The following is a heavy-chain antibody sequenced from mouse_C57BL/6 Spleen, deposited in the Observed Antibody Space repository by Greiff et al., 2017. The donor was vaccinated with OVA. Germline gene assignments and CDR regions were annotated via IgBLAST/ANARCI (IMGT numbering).Heavy chain of an antibody. CDR3: ARGVVFYYGSSYGYFDV. V-gene: IGHV1-53*01. D-gene: IGHD1-1*01. CDR1: GYTFISYW. CDR2: INPSNGGT. Sequence: QVQLQQPGTELVKPGASVKLSCKASGYTFISYWMHWVKQRPGQGLEWIGNINPSNGGTNYNEKFKSKATLTVDKSSSTAYMQLSSLTSEDSAVYYCARGVVFYYGSSYGYFDVWGTGTTVTVSS. J-gene: IGHJ1*03.